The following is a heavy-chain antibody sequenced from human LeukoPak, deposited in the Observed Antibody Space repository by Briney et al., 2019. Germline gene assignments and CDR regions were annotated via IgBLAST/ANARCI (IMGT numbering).Heavy chain of an antibody. CDR2: ISWNSGSI. CDR1: GFTFDDYA. D-gene: IGHD1-1*01. CDR3: AKDSGTPCGNDAFDI. J-gene: IGHJ3*02. V-gene: IGHV3-9*01. Sequence: GGSLRLSCAASGFTFDDYAMQWLRQAPGKGLEWVSGISWNSGSIGYADSVKGRFTISRDNAKNSLYLQMNSLRAEDTALYYCAKDSGTPCGNDAFDIWGQGTMVTVSS.